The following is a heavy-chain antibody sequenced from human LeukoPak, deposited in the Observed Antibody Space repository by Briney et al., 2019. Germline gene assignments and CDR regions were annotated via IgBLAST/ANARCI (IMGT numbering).Heavy chain of an antibody. Sequence: GGSQRLSCAASGFTFSSYGMSWVRQAPGKGLEWVSAISGSGGSTYYADSVKGRFTISRDNSKNTLYLQMNSLRAEDTAVYYCAKDLYWASFDYWGQGTLVTVSS. J-gene: IGHJ4*02. CDR2: ISGSGGST. CDR3: AKDLYWASFDY. CDR1: GFTFSSYG. V-gene: IGHV3-23*01. D-gene: IGHD2-8*02.